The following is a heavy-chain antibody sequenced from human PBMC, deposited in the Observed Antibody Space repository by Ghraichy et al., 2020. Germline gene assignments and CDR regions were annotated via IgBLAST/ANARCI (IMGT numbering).Heavy chain of an antibody. D-gene: IGHD4/OR15-4a*01. Sequence: GGSLRLSCTASGFTFSSFEMNWVRQAPGKGLEWLSYISASGATTYYADSVKGRFTVSRDNAKTSLFLQMNSLRAEDTAVYFCARGARDFDYWGQGTLVTVSS. CDR3: ARGARDFDY. CDR1: GFTFSSFE. J-gene: IGHJ4*02. CDR2: ISASGATT. V-gene: IGHV3-48*03.